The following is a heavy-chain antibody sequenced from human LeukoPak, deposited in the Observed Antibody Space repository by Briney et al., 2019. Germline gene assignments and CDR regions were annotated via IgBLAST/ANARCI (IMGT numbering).Heavy chain of an antibody. J-gene: IGHJ4*02. CDR3: ARGRSSSWY. CDR1: VYTFTSYD. Sequence: ASVKLSCKASVYTFTSYDINWGRHATGQGLEWMGWMNPNCGNTGYAQKFQGRVTMTRNTSISTAYMELSSLRSEDTAVYYCARGRSSSWYWGQGTLVTVSS. CDR2: MNPNCGNT. D-gene: IGHD6-13*01. V-gene: IGHV1-8*01.